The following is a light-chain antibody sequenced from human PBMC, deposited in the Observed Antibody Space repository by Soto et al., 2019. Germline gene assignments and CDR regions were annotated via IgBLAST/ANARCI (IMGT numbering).Light chain of an antibody. Sequence: DIQMTQSPSIMSASVGYRVTITCRASHNINRWLAWYQQKPGKAPKLLIYDASRLESGVPSRFGGSGSGTEFTLSISSLQPDDFAIYYCQEYNSYSGTFGPGTTGDIK. J-gene: IGKJ1*01. CDR1: HNINRW. CDR2: DAS. CDR3: QEYNSYSGT. V-gene: IGKV1-5*01.